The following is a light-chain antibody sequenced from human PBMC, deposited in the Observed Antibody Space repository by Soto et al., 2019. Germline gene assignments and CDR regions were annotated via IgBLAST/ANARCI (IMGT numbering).Light chain of an antibody. CDR1: QSVSNNY. J-gene: IGKJ4*01. Sequence: EVVLTQSPGTLSLSPGERATLSCRASQSVSNNYLAWYQRKPGQAPRLLILGAYIRAAGIPDRFRGGASGTDFFLTISRLEPEDFAVYYCQQYGSSVLTFGGGTKWIS. CDR2: GAY. V-gene: IGKV3-20*01. CDR3: QQYGSSVLT.